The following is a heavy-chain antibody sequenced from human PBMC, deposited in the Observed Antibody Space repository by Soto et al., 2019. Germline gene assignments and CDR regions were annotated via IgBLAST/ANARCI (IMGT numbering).Heavy chain of an antibody. CDR1: GYTFTSYY. D-gene: IGHD2-2*01. Sequence: GASVKVSCKASGYTFTSYYMHWVRQAPGQGLEWMGIINPSGGSTSYAQKFQGRVTMTRDTSTSTVYMELSSLRSEDTAVYYCARGREFGPYCSSTSCPTYFNYWGQGPLVTVSS. CDR2: INPSGGST. CDR3: ARGREFGPYCSSTSCPTYFNY. J-gene: IGHJ4*02. V-gene: IGHV1-46*03.